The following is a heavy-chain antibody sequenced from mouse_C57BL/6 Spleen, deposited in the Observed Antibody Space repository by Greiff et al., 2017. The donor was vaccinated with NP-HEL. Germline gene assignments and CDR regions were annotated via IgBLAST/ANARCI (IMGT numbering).Heavy chain of an antibody. D-gene: IGHD2-1*01. CDR3: ARSWGGNYVNWYFDV. CDR2: INPNYGTT. J-gene: IGHJ1*03. CDR1: GYSFTDYN. V-gene: IGHV1-39*01. Sequence: EVQVVESGPELVKPGASVKISCKASGYSFTDYNMNWVKQSNGKSLEWIGVINPNYGTTSYNQKFKGKATLTVDQSSSTAYMQLNSLTSEDSAVYYCARSWGGNYVNWYFDVWGTGTTVTVSS.